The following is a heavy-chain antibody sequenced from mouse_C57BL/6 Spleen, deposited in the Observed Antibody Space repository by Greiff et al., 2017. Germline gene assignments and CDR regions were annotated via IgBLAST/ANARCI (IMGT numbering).Heavy chain of an antibody. J-gene: IGHJ4*01. CDR3: ARANLYGFYAMDY. CDR1: GFTFSDYY. Sequence: EVKVVESEGGLVQPGSSMKLSCTASGFTFSDYYMAWVRQVPEKGLEWVANINYDGSSTYYLDSLKSRFIISRDNAKNILYLQMSSLKSEDTATYYCARANLYGFYAMDYWGQGTSVTVSS. CDR2: INYDGSST. D-gene: IGHD2-2*01. V-gene: IGHV5-16*01.